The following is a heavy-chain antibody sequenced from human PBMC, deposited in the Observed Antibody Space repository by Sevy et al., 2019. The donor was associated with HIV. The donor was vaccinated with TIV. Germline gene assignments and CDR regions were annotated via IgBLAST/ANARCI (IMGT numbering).Heavy chain of an antibody. CDR3: ASGPYYDFWSGRY. CDR2: IGYDGSKK. V-gene: IGHV3-30*02. J-gene: IGHJ4*02. Sequence: GGSLRLSCAASGFTFNNYGMHWVRQAPGKGLEWVALIGYDGSKKYYADSVKGRFAISRDNSTNTLYLQMNSLRPEDTAVYYCASGPYYDFWSGRYWGQGTLVTVSS. CDR1: GFTFNNYG. D-gene: IGHD3-3*01.